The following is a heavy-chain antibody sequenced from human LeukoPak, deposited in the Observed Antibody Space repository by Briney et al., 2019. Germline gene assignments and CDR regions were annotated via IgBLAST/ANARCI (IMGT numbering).Heavy chain of an antibody. CDR1: GYTFTSYD. CDR3: ARIKDTAMGPFDY. V-gene: IGHV1-8*02. J-gene: IGHJ4*02. Sequence: ASVKVSCKASGYTFTSYDINWVRQATGQGLEWMGWMNPNSGNTGYAQKFQGRVTMTEDTSTDTAYMELSSLRSEDTAVYYCARIKDTAMGPFDYWGQGTLVTVSS. D-gene: IGHD5-18*01. CDR2: MNPNSGNT.